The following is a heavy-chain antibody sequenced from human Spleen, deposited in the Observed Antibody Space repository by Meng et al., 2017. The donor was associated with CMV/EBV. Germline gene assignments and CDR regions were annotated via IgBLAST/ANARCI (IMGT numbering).Heavy chain of an antibody. CDR2: ISRSGSTI. CDR3: ARGDWNYVFGGFDP. CDR1: GFTFSSYE. J-gene: IGHJ5*02. V-gene: IGHV3-48*03. Sequence: GESLKISCAASGFTFSSYEMNWVRQAPGKGLEWVSYISRSGSTIHYADSVKGRFTMSRDNAKNSLYLQMNSLRAEDTAVYYCARGDWNYVFGGFDPWGQGTLVTVSS. D-gene: IGHD1-7*01.